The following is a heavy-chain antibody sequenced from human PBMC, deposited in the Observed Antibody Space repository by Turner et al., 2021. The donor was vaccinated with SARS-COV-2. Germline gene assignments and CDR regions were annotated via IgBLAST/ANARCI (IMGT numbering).Heavy chain of an antibody. CDR2: IYYSGST. V-gene: IGHV4-39*01. CDR1: GGSISSSSYD. J-gene: IGHJ4*02. CDR3: AIPDTAMVTWPQGCDY. D-gene: IGHD5-18*01. Sequence: QLQLQESGTGLVKPSETLYLTCPVSGGSISSSSYDCGWIRQPTGKGLEWIVSIYYSGSTSYNPSLKCRSTISVDTSKNQFSLKRSSLTAADTAVYYCAIPDTAMVTWPQGCDYWCQGTLVTVSS.